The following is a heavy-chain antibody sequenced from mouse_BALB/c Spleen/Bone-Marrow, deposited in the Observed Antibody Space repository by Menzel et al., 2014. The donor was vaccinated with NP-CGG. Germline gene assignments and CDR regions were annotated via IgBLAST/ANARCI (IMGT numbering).Heavy chain of an antibody. CDR1: GFSLTSYG. CDR2: IWSGGSA. Sequence: VKLQESGPGLVQPSQCLSITCTVFGFSLTSYGVHWVRQSPGKGLEWLGVIWSGGSADYNAAFISRLSISKDNSKSQVFFKMNSLQANDTAIYYCARNKDTTVGDYWGQGTTLTVSS. J-gene: IGHJ2*01. V-gene: IGHV2-2*02. D-gene: IGHD1-1*01. CDR3: ARNKDTTVGDY.